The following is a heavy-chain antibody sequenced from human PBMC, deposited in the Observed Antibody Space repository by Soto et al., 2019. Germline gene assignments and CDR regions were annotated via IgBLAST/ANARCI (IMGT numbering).Heavy chain of an antibody. J-gene: IGHJ4*02. CDR3: ARDGMRFGELLDISY. CDR1: GFTFSSYG. D-gene: IGHD3-10*01. CDR2: IWYDGSNK. V-gene: IGHV3-33*01. Sequence: QVQLVESGGGVVQPGRSLRLSCAASGFTFSSYGMHWVRQAPGKRLEWVAVIWYDGSNKYYADSVKGRFTISRDNSKNTLYLQMNSLRAEDTAVYYCARDGMRFGELLDISYWGQGTLVTVSS.